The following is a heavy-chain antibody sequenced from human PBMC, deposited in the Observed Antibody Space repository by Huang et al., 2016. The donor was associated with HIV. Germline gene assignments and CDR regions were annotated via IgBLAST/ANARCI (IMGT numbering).Heavy chain of an antibody. V-gene: IGHV5-51*01. CDR3: ARKFSSTWYRAFDL. CDR2: IYPGDSDT. J-gene: IGHJ3*01. Sequence: EVQLVQSGAEVKKPGESLKISCQGAGYSFNTYWSAGVRQMPGKGPEWRGIIYPGDSDTRYCPSFQGQGTISADKSIDTAYLQWRSLKASDTAMYYCARKFSSTWYRAFDLWGQGTMVTVSS. D-gene: IGHD6-13*01. CDR1: GYSFNTYW.